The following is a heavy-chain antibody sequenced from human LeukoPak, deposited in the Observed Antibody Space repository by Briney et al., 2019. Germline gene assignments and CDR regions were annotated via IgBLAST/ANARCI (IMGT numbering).Heavy chain of an antibody. CDR2: INPSGGST. V-gene: IGHV1-46*01. Sequence: ASVKVSCKASGYTFTSNYMHWERHPPGQGLEWMGIINPSGGSTSYAQKFQGRVTMTRDTSTSTVYMELSSLRSEDTAVYYCARGGYEYSSSSGYYFDYWGQGTLVTVSS. CDR3: ARGGYEYSSSSGYYFDY. D-gene: IGHD6-6*01. CDR1: GYTFTSNY. J-gene: IGHJ4*02.